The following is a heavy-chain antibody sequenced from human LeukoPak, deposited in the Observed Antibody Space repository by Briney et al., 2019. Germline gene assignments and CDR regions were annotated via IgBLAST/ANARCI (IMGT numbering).Heavy chain of an antibody. Sequence: QAGGSLRLSCAASGFTFSSYWMSWVRQAPGKGREWVANIKQDGSEKNYVDSVKGRFTISRDNAKNSLYLQMNSLRAEDTAVYYCAREAGDSSGWYNWFDPRGQGTLVTVSS. CDR3: AREAGDSSGWYNWFDP. D-gene: IGHD6-19*01. CDR1: GFTFSSYW. V-gene: IGHV3-7*01. J-gene: IGHJ5*02. CDR2: IKQDGSEK.